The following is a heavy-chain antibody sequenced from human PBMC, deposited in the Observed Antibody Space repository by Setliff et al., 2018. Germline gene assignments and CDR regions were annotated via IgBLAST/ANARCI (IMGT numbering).Heavy chain of an antibody. CDR2: IIPVFRTA. CDR1: GGTFRSDG. J-gene: IGHJ4*02. V-gene: IGHV1-69*13. CDR3: ARDTRDKYDSSGYYLSLDS. Sequence: SVKVSCKASGGTFRSDGFNWVRQAPGQGLEWMGRIIPVFRTAKYAQKFRGRVTITADEVARTAYMELSTLRSEDTAVYYCARDTRDKYDSSGYYLSLDSWGQGSLVTVSS. D-gene: IGHD3-22*01.